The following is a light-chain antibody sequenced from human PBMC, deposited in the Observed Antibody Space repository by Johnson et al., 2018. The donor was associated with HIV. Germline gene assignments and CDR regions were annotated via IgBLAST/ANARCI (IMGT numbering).Light chain of an antibody. J-gene: IGLJ1*01. Sequence: QSVLTQPPSVSAAPGRKVTISCSGSSSNIGNNYVSWYQQLPGTAPKLLIYEKNKRTSGIPDRLSASKSGTSATLDITGRQTGDEAEYYCAACDSGLVAHYCFGTGTKVTVL. CDR3: AACDSGLVAHYC. V-gene: IGLV1-51*02. CDR1: SSNIGNNY. CDR2: EKN.